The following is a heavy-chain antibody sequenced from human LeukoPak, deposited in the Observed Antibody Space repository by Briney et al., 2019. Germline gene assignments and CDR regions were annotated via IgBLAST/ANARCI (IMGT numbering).Heavy chain of an antibody. Sequence: PGGSLRLSCAASGFTFSSYAMSWVRQAPGKGLEWVSAISGSGGSTYYADSVKGRFTISRDNSKNTLYQQMNSLRAEDTAVYYCAKDQFWSGYPNNWFDPWGQGTLVTVSS. CDR2: ISGSGGST. D-gene: IGHD3-3*01. V-gene: IGHV3-23*01. CDR3: AKDQFWSGYPNNWFDP. J-gene: IGHJ5*02. CDR1: GFTFSSYA.